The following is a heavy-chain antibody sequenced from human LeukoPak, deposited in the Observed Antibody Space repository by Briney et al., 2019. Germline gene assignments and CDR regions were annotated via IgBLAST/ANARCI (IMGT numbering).Heavy chain of an antibody. Sequence: PGRSLRLSCAASGFTFSNYGMHWVRQAPGKGLEWVAVIWSDESNKYYADSVKGRFTISRENFKNTLYLHMNRLRAEDTTVYYCARGVVGATTGWYFDLWGRGTLVTVSS. CDR2: IWSDESNK. CDR1: GFTFSNYG. J-gene: IGHJ2*01. CDR3: ARGVVGATTGWYFDL. V-gene: IGHV3-33*01. D-gene: IGHD1-26*01.